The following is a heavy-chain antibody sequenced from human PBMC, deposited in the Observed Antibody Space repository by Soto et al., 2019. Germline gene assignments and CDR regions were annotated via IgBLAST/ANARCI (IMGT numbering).Heavy chain of an antibody. V-gene: IGHV3-74*03. Sequence: PGGSLRLSCAVSGFTFSSSGMHWVRQAPGKGLVWVAYVTGDGSRTEYADSVKGRFTISRDNSKNTLYLQMSSLRAGDTAVYYCVKMYGEPIWGQGTMVTVSS. CDR1: GFTFSSSG. CDR2: VTGDGSRT. J-gene: IGHJ3*02. CDR3: VKMYGEPI. D-gene: IGHD2-21*01.